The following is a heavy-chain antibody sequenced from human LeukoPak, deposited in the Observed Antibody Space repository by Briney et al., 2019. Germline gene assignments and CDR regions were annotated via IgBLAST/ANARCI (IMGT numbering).Heavy chain of an antibody. CDR1: GCTFTGYV. CDR2: ISACDGNT. J-gene: IGHJ4*02. CDR3: ARDWDDILTGDY. D-gene: IGHD3-9*01. V-gene: IGHV1-18*01. Sequence: ASVKVSCKASGCTFTGYVISWVRQAPGQGLEWMGWISACDGNTNYAQKLQGRVTMTTDTSTSTAYMELRSLRSDDTAVYYCARDWDDILTGDYWGQRTLVTVSS.